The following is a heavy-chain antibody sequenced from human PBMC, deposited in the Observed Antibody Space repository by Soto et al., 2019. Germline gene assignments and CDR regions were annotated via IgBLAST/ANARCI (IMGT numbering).Heavy chain of an antibody. D-gene: IGHD3-22*01. Sequence: SETLSLTCAAYGGSFSGYYWSWIRQPPGKGLEWIGEINHSGSTNYNPSLKSRVTISVDTSKNQFSLKLSSVTAADTAVYYCARGPKRITMIVVVFGGYWFEPWGQGTLVTVSS. CDR2: INHSGST. CDR3: ARGPKRITMIVVVFGGYWFEP. V-gene: IGHV4-34*01. J-gene: IGHJ5*02. CDR1: GGSFSGYY.